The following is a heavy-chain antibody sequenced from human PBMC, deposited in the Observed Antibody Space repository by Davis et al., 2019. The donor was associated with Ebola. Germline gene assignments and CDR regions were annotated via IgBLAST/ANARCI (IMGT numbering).Heavy chain of an antibody. CDR1: GFTFSSYG. Sequence: GESLKISCAASGFTFSSYGMHWVRQAPGKGLEWVAVIWYDGSNKYYADSVKGRFTISRDNSKNTLYLQMNSLRAEDTAVYYCAGAVAGRGWYWGQGTLVTVSS. D-gene: IGHD6-19*01. V-gene: IGHV3-33*01. CDR3: AGAVAGRGWY. J-gene: IGHJ4*02. CDR2: IWYDGSNK.